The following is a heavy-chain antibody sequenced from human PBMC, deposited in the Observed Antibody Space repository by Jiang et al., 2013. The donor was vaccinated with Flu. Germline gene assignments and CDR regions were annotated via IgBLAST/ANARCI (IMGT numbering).Heavy chain of an antibody. V-gene: IGHV4-39*01. J-gene: IGHJ4*02. Sequence: GSGLVKPSETLSLTCSVSGGSISSSSYYWAWVRQPPGNGLEWIGNVYYSGSSQYNPSLKSRVTISLDTSKNRFSLKLSSVTAADRALYYCARCSGHPGGFDYWGQGSLVTVSS. CDR2: VYYSGSS. D-gene: IGHD2-15*01. CDR3: ARCSGHPGGFDY. CDR1: GGSISSSSYY.